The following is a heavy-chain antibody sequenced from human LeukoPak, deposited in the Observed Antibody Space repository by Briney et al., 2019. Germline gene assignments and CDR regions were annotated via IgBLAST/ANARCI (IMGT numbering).Heavy chain of an antibody. CDR3: AKAGRYFGLFDY. D-gene: IGHD3-9*01. CDR1: GFTFSSYA. V-gene: IGHV3-23*01. CDR2: ISSSGGSK. Sequence: GGSMRLSCAASGFTFSSYAMSWVRQAPGKGLERVSAISSSGGSKYYAASVKGRFTISRDNSKNTLYLQMNSLRAEDTAVYYCAKAGRYFGLFDYWGQGTLVTVSS. J-gene: IGHJ4*02.